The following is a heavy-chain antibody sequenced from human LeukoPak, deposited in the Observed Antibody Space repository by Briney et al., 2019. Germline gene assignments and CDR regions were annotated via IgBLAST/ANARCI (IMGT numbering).Heavy chain of an antibody. D-gene: IGHD5-18*01. V-gene: IGHV3-30-3*01. CDR1: GFTFSSYA. Sequence: GGSLRLSCAASGFTFSSYAMHWVRQAPGKGLEWVAVISYDGSNKYYADSVKGRFTISRDNSKNTLYLQMNSLRAEDTAVYYCARVVRNTAFNDYWGQGTLVTVSS. J-gene: IGHJ4*02. CDR2: ISYDGSNK. CDR3: ARVVRNTAFNDY.